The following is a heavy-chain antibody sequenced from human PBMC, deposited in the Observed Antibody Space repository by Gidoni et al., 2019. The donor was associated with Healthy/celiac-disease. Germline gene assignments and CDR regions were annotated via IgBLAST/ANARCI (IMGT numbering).Heavy chain of an antibody. CDR2: MDPSDSYT. CDR3: ARDPYSGSYRHWYFDL. Sequence: EVQLVQSGAAVKKPGESLRITCQGSGYSFTSYWIRWGRQMPGKGLDWMGRMDPSDSYTNSSPSFQGHVTISADKSISTAYLQWSSLKASDTAMYYCARDPYSGSYRHWYFDLWGRGTLVTVSS. CDR1: GYSFTSYW. D-gene: IGHD1-26*01. J-gene: IGHJ2*01. V-gene: IGHV5-10-1*01.